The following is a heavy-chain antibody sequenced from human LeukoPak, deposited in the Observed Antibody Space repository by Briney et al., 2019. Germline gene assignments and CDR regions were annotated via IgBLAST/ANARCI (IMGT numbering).Heavy chain of an antibody. Sequence: SETLSLTCTVSGYSISSGYYWGWIRQPPGKGLEWIASISHSGSTYYNPSLKSRVTISVDMSKNQFSLQLSSVTAADTAVYYCGRGERGVDYWGQGTLVSVSS. D-gene: IGHD2-8*01. CDR1: GYSISSGYY. CDR2: ISHSGST. J-gene: IGHJ4*02. CDR3: GRGERGVDY. V-gene: IGHV4-38-2*02.